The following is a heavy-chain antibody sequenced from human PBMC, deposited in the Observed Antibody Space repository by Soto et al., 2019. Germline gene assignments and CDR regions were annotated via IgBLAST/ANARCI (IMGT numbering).Heavy chain of an antibody. J-gene: IGHJ5*02. V-gene: IGHV4-38-2*01. CDR1: GYSISSGYY. CDR3: ARGWYSSSNSNWFDP. D-gene: IGHD6-6*01. CDR2: IYHSGST. Sequence: SETLSLTCAVSGYSISSGYYWGWIRQPPGKGLEWIGSIYHSGSTYYNPSLKSRVTISVDTSKNQFSLKLSSATAADTAVYYCARGWYSSSNSNWFDPWGQGTLVTVSS.